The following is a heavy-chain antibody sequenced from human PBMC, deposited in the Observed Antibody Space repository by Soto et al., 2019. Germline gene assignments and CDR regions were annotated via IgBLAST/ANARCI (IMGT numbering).Heavy chain of an antibody. Sequence: EVHLVEAGGGLVKPGESLTLSCAASGFTFGSFTLNWVLQAPGKGLEGVSSISSSSAYIYYAESVKGRFTISRDNARSTLYLQMNSLRLDDTAVYFCARDGLTFGGDWGQGTLVAVSS. D-gene: IGHD3-16*01. CDR3: ARDGLTFGGD. V-gene: IGHV3-21*06. CDR1: GFTFGSFT. CDR2: ISSSSAYI. J-gene: IGHJ4*02.